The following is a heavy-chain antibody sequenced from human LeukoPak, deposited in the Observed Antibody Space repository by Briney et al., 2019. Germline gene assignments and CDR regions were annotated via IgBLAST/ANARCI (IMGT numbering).Heavy chain of an antibody. J-gene: IGHJ4*02. D-gene: IGHD5-12*01. CDR3: ARQYGWLLDPYFDY. Sequence: PETLSLTCTVSGGSISSYYWSWIRQPPGKGLEWIGYIYYSGSTNYNPSLKSRVTISVDTSKNQFSLKLSSVTAADTAVYYCARQYGWLLDPYFDYWGQGTLVTVSS. CDR2: IYYSGST. CDR1: GGSISSYY. V-gene: IGHV4-59*08.